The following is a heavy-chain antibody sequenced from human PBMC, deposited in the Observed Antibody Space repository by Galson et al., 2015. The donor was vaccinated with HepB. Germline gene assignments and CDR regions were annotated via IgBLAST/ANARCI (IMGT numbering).Heavy chain of an antibody. CDR3: ARSTSDL. Sequence: SLRLSCAASGFTFSAHWMHWVRQAPGKGLVGVSRINPDGSDTRHADSVKGRFTISRDNAKNTLFLQMNSLRVEDTAVYYCARSTSDLWGQGTLVTVSS. V-gene: IGHV3-74*01. CDR1: GFTFSAHW. CDR2: INPDGSDT. J-gene: IGHJ5*02.